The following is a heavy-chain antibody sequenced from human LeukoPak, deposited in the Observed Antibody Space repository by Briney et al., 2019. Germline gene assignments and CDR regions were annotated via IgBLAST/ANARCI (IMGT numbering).Heavy chain of an antibody. CDR3: AGSSSSRGGFDY. Sequence: ASVKVSCKASGYTFTGYYMHWVRQAPGQGLEWMGWINPNSGGTNYAQKFQGRVTMTRDTSISTAYMELSRLRSDDTAAYYCAGSSSSRGGFDYWGQGTLVTVSS. J-gene: IGHJ4*02. CDR1: GYTFTGYY. V-gene: IGHV1-2*02. D-gene: IGHD6-6*01. CDR2: INPNSGGT.